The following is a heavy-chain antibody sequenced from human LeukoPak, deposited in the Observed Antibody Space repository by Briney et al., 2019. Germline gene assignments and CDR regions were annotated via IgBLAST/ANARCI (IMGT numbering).Heavy chain of an antibody. J-gene: IGHJ4*02. CDR1: GFSLSTSGVG. Sequence: SGPTLVKPTQTLTLTCTFSGFSLSTSGVGVGWIRQPPGKALEWLALIYWDDDKRYSPSLKSRLTITKDTSKNQVVLTMTNMDPVDTATYYCAYRERGYSYGYTFDYWGQGTLVTVSS. CDR2: IYWDDDK. D-gene: IGHD5-18*01. CDR3: AYRERGYSYGYTFDY. V-gene: IGHV2-5*02.